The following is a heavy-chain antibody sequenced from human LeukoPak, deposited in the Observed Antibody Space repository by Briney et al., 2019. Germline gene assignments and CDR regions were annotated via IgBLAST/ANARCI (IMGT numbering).Heavy chain of an antibody. CDR1: GYTFTSYY. D-gene: IGHD6-6*01. CDR2: INPSGGST. Sequence: GASVKVSCKASGYTFTSYYMHWVRQAPGQGLEWMGIINPSGGSTSYAQKFQGRVTMTRDTSTSTVYMELSRLRSEDTAVYYCARDLAPSIAARFYYGMDVWGQGTTVTVSS. V-gene: IGHV1-46*01. CDR3: ARDLAPSIAARFYYGMDV. J-gene: IGHJ6*02.